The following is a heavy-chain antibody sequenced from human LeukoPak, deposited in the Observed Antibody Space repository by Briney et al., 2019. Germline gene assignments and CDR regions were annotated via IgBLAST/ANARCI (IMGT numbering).Heavy chain of an antibody. Sequence: PSETLSLTCTVSGPSISSYYWSWIRQPPGKGLEWIGYIYYSGSTNYNPSLKSRVTISVDTSKNQFSLKLSSVTAADTAVYYCARRENYCSGGSCYPDAFDIWGQGTMVTVSS. CDR1: GPSISSYY. J-gene: IGHJ3*02. CDR3: ARRENYCSGGSCYPDAFDI. CDR2: IYYSGST. D-gene: IGHD2-15*01. V-gene: IGHV4-59*01.